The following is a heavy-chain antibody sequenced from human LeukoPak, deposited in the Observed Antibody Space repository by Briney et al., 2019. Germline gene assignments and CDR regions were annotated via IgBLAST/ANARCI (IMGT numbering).Heavy chain of an antibody. D-gene: IGHD3-10*01. Sequence: GGSLRLSCAASGFTFSSYSMNWVRQAPGKGLEWVSSISSSSSYIYYADSVKGRFTISRDNAKNSLYLQMNSLSAEDTAVYYCARDSDEYYYGSGSPHDYWGQGTLVTVSS. V-gene: IGHV3-21*01. J-gene: IGHJ4*02. CDR1: GFTFSSYS. CDR2: ISSSSSYI. CDR3: ARDSDEYYYGSGSPHDY.